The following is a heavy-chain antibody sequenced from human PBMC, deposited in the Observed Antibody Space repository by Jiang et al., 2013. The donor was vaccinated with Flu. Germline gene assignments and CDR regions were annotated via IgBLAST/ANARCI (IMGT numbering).Heavy chain of an antibody. J-gene: IGHJ4*02. CDR1: GFSLSTSGMC. Sequence: KPTQTLTLTCTFSGFSLSTSGMCVSWIRQPPGKALEWLARIDWDDDKYYGTSLKTRLTISKDTSKNQVVLRMTNMDPVDTATYYCARSRGYTYGYDYWGQGTLVTVSS. CDR3: ARSRGYTYGYDY. D-gene: IGHD5-18*01. CDR2: IDWDDDK. V-gene: IGHV2-70*11.